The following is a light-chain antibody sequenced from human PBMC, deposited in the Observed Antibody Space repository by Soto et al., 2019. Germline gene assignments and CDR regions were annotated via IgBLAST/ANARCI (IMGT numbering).Light chain of an antibody. J-gene: IGKJ1*01. CDR2: KAS. V-gene: IGKV1-5*03. Sequence: DIQMTQSPSTLSASVGDRVTITCRASQSISTYLAWYQQKPGKAPNLLIYKASSLESGVPSRFSGSGSGTDFTLTISSLQPDDFATYYCQQYNTLWTFGQGTKVEIK. CDR1: QSISTY. CDR3: QQYNTLWT.